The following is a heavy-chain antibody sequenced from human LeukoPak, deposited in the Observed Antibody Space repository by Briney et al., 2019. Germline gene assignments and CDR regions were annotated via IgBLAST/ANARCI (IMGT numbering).Heavy chain of an antibody. CDR2: IWYDGSNK. J-gene: IGHJ5*02. V-gene: IGHV3-33*01. Sequence: GGSLRLSCAASGFTFSSYGTHWVRQAPGKGLEWVAVIWYDGSNKYYADSVKGRFTISRDNSKNTLYLQMNSLRAEDTAVYYCARGNIVVVTAEDWFDPWGQGTLVTVSS. D-gene: IGHD2-21*02. CDR1: GFTFSSYG. CDR3: ARGNIVVVTAEDWFDP.